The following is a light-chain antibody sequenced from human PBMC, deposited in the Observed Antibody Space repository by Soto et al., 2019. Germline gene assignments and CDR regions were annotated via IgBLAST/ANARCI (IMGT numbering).Light chain of an antibody. CDR2: YDS. V-gene: IGLV3-21*04. CDR1: NIGSKS. J-gene: IGLJ2*01. Sequence: SYELTQPPSVSVAPGKTARITCGGNNIGSKSVHWYQQKPGQAPVLVIYYDSDRPSGIPERFSGSNSGNTATLTISRVEAGDEADYYCQVWDSSSDHPYVVFGGGTKRTVL. CDR3: QVWDSSSDHPYVV.